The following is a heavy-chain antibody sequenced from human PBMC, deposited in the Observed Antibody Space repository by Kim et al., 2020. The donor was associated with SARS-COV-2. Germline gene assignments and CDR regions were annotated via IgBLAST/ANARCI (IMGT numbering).Heavy chain of an antibody. D-gene: IGHD3-22*01. J-gene: IGHJ6*02. V-gene: IGHV4-31*03. CDR1: GGSISSGGYY. Sequence: SETLSLTCTVSGGSISSGGYYWSWIRQHPGKGLEWIGYIYYSGSTYYNPSLKSRVTISVDTSKNQFSLKLSSVTAADTAVYYCARDHYYDSSGYYATTTGGFGMDVWGQGTTVTVSS. CDR2: IYYSGST. CDR3: ARDHYYDSSGYYATTTGGFGMDV.